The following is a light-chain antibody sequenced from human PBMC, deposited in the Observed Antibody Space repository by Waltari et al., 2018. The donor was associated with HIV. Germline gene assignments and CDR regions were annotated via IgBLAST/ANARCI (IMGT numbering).Light chain of an antibody. V-gene: IGLV1-40*01. CDR2: VNH. CDR1: SANIGAGYD. J-gene: IGLJ1*01. Sequence: QSVLTQPPSVSGAPGQRVPISCTGGSANIGAGYDVHWDQQRPDTAPKFLMYVNHSRPSGVHDRFSGSKSGTSAALAITGRQAEDEADYYCQSYDSSLNNYVFGTGTKVTVL. CDR3: QSYDSSLNNYV.